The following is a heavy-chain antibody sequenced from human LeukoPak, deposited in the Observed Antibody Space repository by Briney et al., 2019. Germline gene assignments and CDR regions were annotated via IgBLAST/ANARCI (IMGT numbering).Heavy chain of an antibody. Sequence: PSETLSLTCTVSGGSISSYYWSWIRQPPGKGLEWIGYIYYSGSTNYNPSLKSRVTISVDTSKNQFSLKLSSVTAADTAVYYCARGGRSSWYSGYYYYYMDVWGKGTTVTISS. J-gene: IGHJ6*03. D-gene: IGHD6-13*01. V-gene: IGHV4-59*08. CDR3: ARGGRSSWYSGYYYYYMDV. CDR2: IYYSGST. CDR1: GGSISSYY.